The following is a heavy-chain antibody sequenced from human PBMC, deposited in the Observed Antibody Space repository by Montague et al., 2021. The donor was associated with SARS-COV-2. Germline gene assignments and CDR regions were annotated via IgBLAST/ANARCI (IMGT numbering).Heavy chain of an antibody. D-gene: IGHD6-19*01. Sequence: SETLSLTCAVYGGSFSGCYWCSIRQPPGKRLEWSMGMNPRGSTNYNPSLKTRLTISIDTSKNQFSLKLISVAAADTAVYYCARGSGWYKYWYFDLWGRGTLVTVSS. CDR3: ARGSGWYKYWYFDL. CDR2: MNPRGST. V-gene: IGHV4-34*01. CDR1: GGSFSGCY. J-gene: IGHJ2*01.